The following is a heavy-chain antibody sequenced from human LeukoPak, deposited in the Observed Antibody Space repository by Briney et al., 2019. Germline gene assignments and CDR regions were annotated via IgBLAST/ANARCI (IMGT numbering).Heavy chain of an antibody. V-gene: IGHV1-18*01. J-gene: IGHJ4*02. CDR2: ISAYNGNT. CDR3: ARGWRTYYYDSSGYGGIDY. D-gene: IGHD3-22*01. CDR1: GYTFTSYG. Sequence: ASVKVSCKASGYTFTSYGISWVRQAPGQGLEWMGWISAYNGNTNYAQKLQGRVTMTTDTSRSTAYMELRSLRSDDTAVYYCARGWRTYYYDSSGYGGIDYWGQGTLVTVSS.